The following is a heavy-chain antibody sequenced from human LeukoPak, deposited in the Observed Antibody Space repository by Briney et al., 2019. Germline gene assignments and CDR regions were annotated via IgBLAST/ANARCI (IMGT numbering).Heavy chain of an antibody. CDR3: ARGRGGATTGFDH. CDR2: INSNSGAR. D-gene: IGHD1-26*01. Sequence: GVSVKVSCKASGYTFSGYYMHWVRQAPGQGLESMGWINSNSGARNYAPKFQGRVTFSRDNSISTAYMELSSLRSDDTAIYYCARGRGGATTGFDHWGQGTLVTVSS. V-gene: IGHV1-2*02. CDR1: GYTFSGYY. J-gene: IGHJ4*02.